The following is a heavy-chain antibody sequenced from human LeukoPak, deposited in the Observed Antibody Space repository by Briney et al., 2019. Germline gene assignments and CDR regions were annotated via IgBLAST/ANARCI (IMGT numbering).Heavy chain of an antibody. CDR1: GGSISSAGYY. V-gene: IGHV4-31*03. J-gene: IGHJ6*02. CDR3: ARTSKDYYGMDV. Sequence: PSQTLFLTCTVSGGSISSAGYYWNWIRQHPGKGLEWIGYIYYSGSTFYTPSLNSRASVSVDTSKNQFSLKLSSVTAADTAVYYCARTSKDYYGMDVWGQGTTVTVSS. CDR2: IYYSGST.